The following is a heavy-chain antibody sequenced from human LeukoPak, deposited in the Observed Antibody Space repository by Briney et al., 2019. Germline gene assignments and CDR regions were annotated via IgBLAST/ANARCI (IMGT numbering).Heavy chain of an antibody. J-gene: IGHJ4*02. CDR2: IYTSGST. D-gene: IGHD6-13*01. V-gene: IGHV4-4*07. CDR3: ARDRGAAAVPYYFDS. Sequence: NPSETLSLTCTVSGGSISSYYWSWIRQPAGKGPEWIGRIYTSGSTKYNPSLKSRVTMSVDTSKNQFSLKLSSVTAADTAVYYCARDRGAAAVPYYFDSWGQGTLVTVSS. CDR1: GGSISSYY.